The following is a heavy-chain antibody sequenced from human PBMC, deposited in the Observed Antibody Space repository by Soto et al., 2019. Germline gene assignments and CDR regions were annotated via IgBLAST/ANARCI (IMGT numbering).Heavy chain of an antibody. V-gene: IGHV6-1*01. J-gene: IGHJ6*02. CDR1: GDSVSSNSAA. Sequence: SQPLSLPCAISGDSVSSNSAAWNVIRQSPSRGVEWLGRTYYRSKWYNDYAVSVKSRITINPDTSKNQFSLQLNSVTPEDTAVYYCARDLRKRSSWPTKPYYYYGMDVWGQGTTVTVSS. CDR2: TYYRSKWYN. D-gene: IGHD6-13*01. CDR3: ARDLRKRSSWPTKPYYYYGMDV.